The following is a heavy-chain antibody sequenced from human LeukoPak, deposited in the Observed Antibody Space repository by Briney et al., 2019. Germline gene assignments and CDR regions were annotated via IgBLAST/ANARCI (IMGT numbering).Heavy chain of an antibody. V-gene: IGHV3-23*01. CDR2: IGTSGANT. CDR3: AKKSGDHFHFDF. J-gene: IGHJ4*02. CDR1: GFTFNNYG. D-gene: IGHD2-21*01. Sequence: GGSLRLSCAASGFTFNNYGMGWVRQTPGKGLEWVATIGTSGANTYHADSVRGRFTISRDNSKSTLYLQMNSLRAEDTAVYHCAKKSGDHFHFDFWGQGTLVTVSS.